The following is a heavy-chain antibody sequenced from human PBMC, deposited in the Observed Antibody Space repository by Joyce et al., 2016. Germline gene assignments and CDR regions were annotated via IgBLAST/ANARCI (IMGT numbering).Heavy chain of an antibody. D-gene: IGHD6-25*01. CDR1: GLTLSNYG. CDR3: AKILTATYSSGWFLDY. Sequence: QVQLVESGGGVVQPGRSLRLSCAASGLTLSNYGVHWVRRAPGKGLEWVAVISYDGIYKYYAYSVKGRFTISRDNSKNTVFLEMNSLRTEDTAVYYCAKILTATYSSGWFLDYWGQGTLVTVSS. V-gene: IGHV3-30*18. CDR2: ISYDGIYK. J-gene: IGHJ4*02.